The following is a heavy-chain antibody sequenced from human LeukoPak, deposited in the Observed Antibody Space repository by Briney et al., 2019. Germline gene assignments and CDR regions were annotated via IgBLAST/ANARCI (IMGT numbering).Heavy chain of an antibody. CDR3: ARDRGAALGY. CDR2: IYYSGST. CDR1: GVSISSYY. D-gene: IGHD3-10*01. V-gene: IGHV4-59*01. J-gene: IGHJ4*02. Sequence: NPSETLSLTCTVSGVSISSYYWSWIRQPPGKGLEWIGYIYYSGSTNYNPSLKSRVTISVDTSKNQFSLKLSSVTAADTSVYYCARDRGAALGYWGQGTLVTVSS.